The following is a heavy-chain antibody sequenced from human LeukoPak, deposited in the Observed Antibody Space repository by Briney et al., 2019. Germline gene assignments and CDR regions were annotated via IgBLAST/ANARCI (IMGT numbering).Heavy chain of an antibody. J-gene: IGHJ3*02. Sequence: ASVKVSCKASGYTFTSYGISWVRQAPGQGLEWMGWISAYNGNTNYAQKLQGRVTMTTDTSTSTAYMELRSLRSDDTAVYYCARDDFGYGGNSDAFDIWGQGTVVTVSS. CDR2: ISAYNGNT. V-gene: IGHV1-18*01. CDR3: ARDDFGYGGNSDAFDI. D-gene: IGHD4-23*01. CDR1: GYTFTSYG.